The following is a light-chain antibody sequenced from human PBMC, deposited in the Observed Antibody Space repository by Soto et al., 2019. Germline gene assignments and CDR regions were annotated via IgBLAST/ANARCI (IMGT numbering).Light chain of an antibody. V-gene: IGLV4-60*02. CDR3: ETWDSSTRV. CDR1: SGHSSYI. CDR2: IEGSGSY. J-gene: IGLJ3*02. Sequence: QSVLTQSSSASASLGSSVKLTCTLSSGHSSYIIAWHQQQPEKAPRYLMKIEGSGSYNKGSGFPDRFSGSSSGADRYLTISNLHFEDEADYYCETWDSSTRVFGRGTKLTVL.